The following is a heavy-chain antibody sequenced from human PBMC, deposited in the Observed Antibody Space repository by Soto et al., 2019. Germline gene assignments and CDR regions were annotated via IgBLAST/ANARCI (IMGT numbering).Heavy chain of an antibody. CDR3: GRYVFGYSDY. CDR2: INPYSGKT. D-gene: IGHD3-10*01. J-gene: IGHJ4*02. V-gene: IGHV1-18*04. CDR1: GYTFNNFN. Sequence: QVPLVQSGAEVKKPGASVKVSCKASGYTFNNFNIGWVRQAPGQGLEWMGYINPYSGKTNYAQRLQGRVTMATDTSTSTAYMEMRSLRFNDTAVYYCGRYVFGYSDYWGQGALVTVSS.